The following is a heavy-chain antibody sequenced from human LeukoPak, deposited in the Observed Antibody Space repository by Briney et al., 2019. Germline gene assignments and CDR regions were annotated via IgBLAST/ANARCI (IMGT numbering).Heavy chain of an antibody. CDR1: GFTVSSNY. CDR2: IYSGGST. Sequence: GGSLRLSCAASGFTVSSNYMRWVRQAPGKGLEWVSVIYSGGSTYYADSVKGRFTISRHNSKNTLYLQMNSLRAEDTAVYYCAGGGRPRYSSGWFYFDYWGQGTLVTVSS. D-gene: IGHD6-19*01. J-gene: IGHJ4*02. CDR3: AGGGRPRYSSGWFYFDY. V-gene: IGHV3-53*04.